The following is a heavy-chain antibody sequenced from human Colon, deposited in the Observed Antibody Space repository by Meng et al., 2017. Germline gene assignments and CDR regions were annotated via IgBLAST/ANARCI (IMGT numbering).Heavy chain of an antibody. D-gene: IGHD2-15*01. V-gene: IGHV3-33*01. Sequence: GESLKISCAASGFPFSSYGMHWVRQAPGKGLEWVAVIRFDGSNKYYADSVKGRFTISRDNSKNTLYLQMNSLRTEDTAVYYCAREYCSGGSCLEYWGQGRQVNGYS. CDR1: GFPFSSYG. CDR2: IRFDGSNK. CDR3: AREYCSGGSCLEY. J-gene: IGHJ4*02.